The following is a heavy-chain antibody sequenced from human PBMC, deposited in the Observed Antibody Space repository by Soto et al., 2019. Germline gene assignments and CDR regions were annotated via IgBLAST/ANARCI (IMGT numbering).Heavy chain of an antibody. CDR1: GFTFSSYS. J-gene: IGHJ3*01. CDR2: ISSSSSTI. D-gene: IGHD1-26*01. CDR3: ARGRRSGRDAVDL. Sequence: EVQLVESGGGLVQPGGSLRLSCAASGFTFSSYSMNWVRQAPGKGLEWVSYISSSSSTIYYADSVKGRFTISRDNAENSPYLQMNSLRAEDTAVYYCARGRRSGRDAVDLWGQGTMVTVSS. V-gene: IGHV3-48*01.